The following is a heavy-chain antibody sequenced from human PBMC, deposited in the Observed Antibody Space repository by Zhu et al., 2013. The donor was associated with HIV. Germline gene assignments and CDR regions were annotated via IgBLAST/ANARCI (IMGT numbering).Heavy chain of an antibody. J-gene: IGHJ4*02. CDR1: GYTFTGYY. Sequence: KVSCKASGYTFTGYYMHWVRQAPGQGLEWMGIINPSGGSTSYAQKFQGRVTMTRDTSTSTVYMELSSLRSEDTAVYYCARVGRIVGATPISDFDYWGQGTLVTVSS. CDR2: INPSGGST. D-gene: IGHD1-26*01. CDR3: ARVGRIVGATPISDFDY. V-gene: IGHV1-46*01.